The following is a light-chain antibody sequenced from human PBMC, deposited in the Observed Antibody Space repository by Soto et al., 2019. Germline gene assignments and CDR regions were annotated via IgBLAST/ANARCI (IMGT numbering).Light chain of an antibody. Sequence: IVLIQSPATLSVSPGEGATLSCRASQSVSSYLAWYQQKPGQAPRLLIYDASNRATGIPARSSGSGSGTDFTLTISSLEPEDFAVYYCQQRSNWPLITFGQGTRLEIK. CDR2: DAS. CDR3: QQRSNWPLIT. J-gene: IGKJ5*01. V-gene: IGKV3-11*01. CDR1: QSVSSY.